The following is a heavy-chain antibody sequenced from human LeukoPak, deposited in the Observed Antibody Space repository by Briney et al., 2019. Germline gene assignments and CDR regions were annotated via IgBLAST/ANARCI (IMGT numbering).Heavy chain of an antibody. D-gene: IGHD6-13*01. CDR3: ASGRSSSWYDAFDI. J-gene: IGHJ3*02. CDR1: GFTFSNYA. CDR2: ISYDGSNK. V-gene: IGHV3-30-3*01. Sequence: PGGSLRLSCAVSGFTFSNYAMHWVRQAPGKGLEWVAVISYDGSNKYYADSVKGRFTISRDNSKNTLYLQMNSLRAEDTAVYYCASGRSSSWYDAFDIWGQGTMVTVSS.